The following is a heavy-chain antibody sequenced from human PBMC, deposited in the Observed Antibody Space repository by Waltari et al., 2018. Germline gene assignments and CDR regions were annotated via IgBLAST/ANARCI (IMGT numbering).Heavy chain of an antibody. CDR1: GYNFIGHY. Sequence: HVQLVQSGAAVKKPGASVNVSCRASGYNFIGHYIHWVRQAPGQGLEWMGWINPNTGGTKYAQEDQGRVTLTSDTSSSTAYMELSSLGSDDMAVFYCARQAARNFDYWGQGTLVTVSS. CDR3: ARQAARNFDY. J-gene: IGHJ4*02. V-gene: IGHV1-2*02. CDR2: INPNTGGT.